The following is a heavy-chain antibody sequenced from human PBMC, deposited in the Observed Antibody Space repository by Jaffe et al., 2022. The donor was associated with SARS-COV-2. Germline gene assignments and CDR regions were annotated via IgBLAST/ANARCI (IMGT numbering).Heavy chain of an antibody. CDR2: ISRSGTTM. Sequence: EVQLVESGGGLVQPGGSLRLSCGASGFSFSDYTMNWVRQVPGKGLEWLSFISRSGTTMYYADSVRGRFTISRDNAKNSLYLQMSGLRDDDTAVYYCAKGAGTASWLIDSWGQGTLVTVSS. D-gene: IGHD2-2*01. CDR1: GFSFSDYT. J-gene: IGHJ4*02. V-gene: IGHV3-48*02. CDR3: AKGAGTASWLIDS.